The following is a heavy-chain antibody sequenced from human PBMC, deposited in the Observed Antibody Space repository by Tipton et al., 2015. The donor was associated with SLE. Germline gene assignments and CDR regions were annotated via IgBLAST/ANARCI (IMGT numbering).Heavy chain of an antibody. Sequence: LRLSCTVSGGSISGYHWSWLRQPPGKGLGWIGYISYTETTKYNPSLESRVIISVDTSKNQFSLRLSSVTAADTAMYYCARHVGVAYYYAMDVWGQGTTVVISS. CDR3: ARHVGVAYYYAMDV. J-gene: IGHJ6*02. CDR2: ISYTETT. V-gene: IGHV4-59*08. D-gene: IGHD2-15*01. CDR1: GGSISGYH.